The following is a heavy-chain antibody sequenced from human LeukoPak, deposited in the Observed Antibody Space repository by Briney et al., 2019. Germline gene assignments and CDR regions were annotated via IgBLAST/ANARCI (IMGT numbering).Heavy chain of an antibody. D-gene: IGHD2-21*02. CDR2: IKSDGSNT. J-gene: IGHJ3*02. V-gene: IGHV3-74*01. CDR3: ARGGHIVVVTATTSDAFDI. Sequence: GGSLRLSCAASGFTFSSYAMSWVRQAPGKGLVWVSRIKSDGSNTNYADSVKGRFTISRDNSKNTLYLKMNSLRAEDTAVYYCARGGHIVVVTATTSDAFDIWGQGTMVTVSS. CDR1: GFTFSSYA.